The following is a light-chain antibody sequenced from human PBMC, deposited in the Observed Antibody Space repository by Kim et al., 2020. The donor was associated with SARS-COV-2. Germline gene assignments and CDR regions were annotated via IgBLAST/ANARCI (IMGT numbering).Light chain of an antibody. CDR1: KLGDKY. CDR2: QDS. Sequence: SVSPGQTASITGSGEKLGDKYACWYQQKPGQSPVLVIYQDSKRPSGIPERFSGSNSGNTATLTISGTQAMDEADDYCQAWDSSTVVFGGGTQLTVL. V-gene: IGLV3-1*01. J-gene: IGLJ2*01. CDR3: QAWDSSTVV.